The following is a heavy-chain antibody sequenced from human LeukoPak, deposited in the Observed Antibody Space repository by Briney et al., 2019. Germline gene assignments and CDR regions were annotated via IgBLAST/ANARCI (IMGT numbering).Heavy chain of an antibody. CDR2: ISYDGSNK. D-gene: IGHD6-19*01. CDR3: AKDGDHSSGWYGEGFDP. J-gene: IGHJ5*02. CDR1: GFTFSSYG. V-gene: IGHV3-30*18. Sequence: GGSLRLSCAASGFTFSSYGMHWVRQAPGKGLELVAVISYDGSNKYYADSVKGRFTISRDNSKNTLYLQMNSLRAEDTAVYYCAKDGDHSSGWYGEGFDPWGQGTLVTVSS.